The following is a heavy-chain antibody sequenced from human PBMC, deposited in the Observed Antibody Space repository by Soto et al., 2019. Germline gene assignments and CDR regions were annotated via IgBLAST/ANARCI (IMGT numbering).Heavy chain of an antibody. CDR1: GGTFSSYA. D-gene: IGHD5-18*01. J-gene: IGHJ3*02. CDR2: IIPIFGTA. CDR3: AGNDVDTAISRYAFDI. Sequence: GASVKVSCKASGGTFSSYAISWVRQAPGQGLEWMGGIIPIFGTANYAQKFQGRVTITADESTSTAYMELSSLRSEDTAVYYCAGNDVDTAISRYAFDIWGQGTMVTVS. V-gene: IGHV1-69*13.